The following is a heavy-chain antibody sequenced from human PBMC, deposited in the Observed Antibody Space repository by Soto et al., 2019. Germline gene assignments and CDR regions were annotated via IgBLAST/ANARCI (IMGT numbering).Heavy chain of an antibody. J-gene: IGHJ5*02. CDR1: S. CDR2: MYHSGTT. Sequence: SWTWLRQPPGKGREWIAYMYHSGTTNYNPSLKSRATISVDTSKNQLSLNLYSVTAADTALYYCARLLAVSGSLAWFDPWGQGTLVNDS. D-gene: IGHD3-10*01. CDR3: ARLLAVSGSLAWFDP. V-gene: IGHV4-59*08.